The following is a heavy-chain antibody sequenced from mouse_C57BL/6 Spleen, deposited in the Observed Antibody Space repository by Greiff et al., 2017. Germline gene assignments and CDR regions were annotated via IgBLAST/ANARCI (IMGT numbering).Heavy chain of an antibody. D-gene: IGHD1-1*01. CDR2: ILPGSGST. V-gene: IGHV1-9*01. Sequence: QVQLKEPGAELMKPGASVKLSCKATGYTFTGYWIEWVKQRPGHGLEWIGEILPGSGSTNYNEQFKGKATFTADTSSNTAYMQLSSLTTEDSSIYYCARGVTTVVRGYFDVWGTGTTVTVSS. J-gene: IGHJ1*03. CDR1: GYTFTGYW. CDR3: ARGVTTVVRGYFDV.